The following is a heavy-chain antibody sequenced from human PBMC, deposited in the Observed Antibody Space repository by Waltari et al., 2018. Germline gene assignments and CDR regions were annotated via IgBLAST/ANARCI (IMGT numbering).Heavy chain of an antibody. CDR3: VVGYCSGGSCYPGY. CDR2: IWYDGSNK. CDR1: GFTFSSYG. J-gene: IGHJ4*02. V-gene: IGHV3-33*01. Sequence: VQLVESGGGVVQPGRSLRLSCAASGFTFSSYGMHWVRQPPGKGLAWVAVIWYDGSNKYYADSVKGRFTISRDNSKNTLYLQMNSLRAEDTAVYYCVVGYCSGGSCYPGYWGQGTLVTVSS. D-gene: IGHD2-15*01.